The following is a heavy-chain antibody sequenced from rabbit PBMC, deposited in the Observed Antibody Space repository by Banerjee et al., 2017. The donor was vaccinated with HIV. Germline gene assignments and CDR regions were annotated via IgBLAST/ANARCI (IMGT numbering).Heavy chain of an antibody. Sequence: QEQLEESGGDLVKPEGSLTLTCKASGFDFSTYYMTWVRQAPGKGLEWIGYIDPVFDSTYYASWVNDRFTISRTSSTTVALQMTSLTAADTATYFCARGMLVLYAGMDLWGPGTLV. CDR2: IDPVFDST. J-gene: IGHJ6*01. D-gene: IGHD4-2*01. V-gene: IGHV1S45*01. CDR3: ARGMLVLYAGMDL. CDR1: GFDFSTYYM.